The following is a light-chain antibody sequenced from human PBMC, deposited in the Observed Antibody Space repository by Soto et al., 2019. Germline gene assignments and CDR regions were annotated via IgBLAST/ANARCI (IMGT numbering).Light chain of an antibody. CDR3: QQRSYWL. J-gene: IGKJ3*01. V-gene: IGKV3-11*01. CDR2: DAS. Sequence: EIVLTQSPAALSLSPGERATLSCRASQNISSFLAWYQQKPGQAPRLLIYDASNRATGIPARFSGSGSGTDFTLSSSSLEPEDFAVYYCQQRSYWLFGPGTKVDIK. CDR1: QNISSF.